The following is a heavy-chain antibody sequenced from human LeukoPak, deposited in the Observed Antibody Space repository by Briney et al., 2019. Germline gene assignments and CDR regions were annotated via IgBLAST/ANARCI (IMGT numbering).Heavy chain of an antibody. CDR1: GFTFSRYW. D-gene: IGHD4-23*01. Sequence: GGSLRLSCAASGFTFSRYWMHWVRQAPGKGLVWVSRINSDGSSTNYADSVKGRFTISRDNAKNSLYLQMNSLRAEDTAVYYCASQPPDYGGNVDAFDIWGQGTMVTVSS. J-gene: IGHJ3*02. CDR3: ASQPPDYGGNVDAFDI. CDR2: INSDGSST. V-gene: IGHV3-74*01.